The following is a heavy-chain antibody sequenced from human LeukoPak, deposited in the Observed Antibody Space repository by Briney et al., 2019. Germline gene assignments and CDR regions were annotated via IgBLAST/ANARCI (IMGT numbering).Heavy chain of an antibody. D-gene: IGHD3-9*01. Sequence: ASVKVSCKAFGYTFTGYYMHWVRKAPGQGLELMGLINPNSGGTNYAKKFQCRVTMTRDTSISTAYMELSRLRSDDTAVYYCARGGDILTGYYRTLYNWFDPWGQGTLVTVSS. CDR1: GYTFTGYY. CDR2: INPNSGGT. CDR3: ARGGDILTGYYRTLYNWFDP. V-gene: IGHV1-2*02. J-gene: IGHJ5*02.